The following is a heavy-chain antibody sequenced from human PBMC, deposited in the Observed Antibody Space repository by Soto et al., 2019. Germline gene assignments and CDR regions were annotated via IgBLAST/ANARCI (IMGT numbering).Heavy chain of an antibody. J-gene: IGHJ4*02. CDR3: ARGNLSFDFDS. CDR1: GFNFGFFG. D-gene: IGHD3-10*01. CDR2: ISGDGINT. V-gene: IGHV3-30*03. Sequence: QIQLVESGRDVVQPGRSLRLSCAASGFNFGFFGMHWVRQAPGKGLEWVAFISGDGINTHYADSVRGRFTLSRDYYKKTMYLQMDTLREDDTALYYCARGNLSFDFDSWGQGTLVTVSS.